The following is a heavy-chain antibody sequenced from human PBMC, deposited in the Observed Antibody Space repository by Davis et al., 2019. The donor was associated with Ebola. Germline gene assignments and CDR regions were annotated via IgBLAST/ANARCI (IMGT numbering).Heavy chain of an antibody. J-gene: IGHJ5*02. D-gene: IGHD3-22*01. CDR3: ARAITMIVAGWFDP. V-gene: IGHV1-18*01. CDR2: ISAYNCHT. CDR1: GYTFNSHG. Sequence: ASVKVSCKASGYTFNSHGISWVRQAPGQGLEWMAWISAYNCHTNYAQKLHGRVTMTTDTSTSTAYMELRSLRSDDTAVYYCARAITMIVAGWFDPWGQGTLVTVSS.